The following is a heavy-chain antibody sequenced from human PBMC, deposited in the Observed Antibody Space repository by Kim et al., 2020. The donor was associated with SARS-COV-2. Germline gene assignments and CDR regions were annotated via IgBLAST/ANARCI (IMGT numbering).Heavy chain of an antibody. Sequence: SETLSLTCTLSSVPISDYYWSWIRQPPGMGLEWIAYINYFGITNFIPSLKSRLTISVDTSKNQFSLHLSSVTAADTAVYFCATCDSSNYLASSGHVTLVT. J-gene: IGHJ5*01. D-gene: IGHD3-22*01. V-gene: IGHV4-59*12. CDR1: SVPISDYY. CDR2: INYFGIT. CDR3: ATCDSSNYLAS.